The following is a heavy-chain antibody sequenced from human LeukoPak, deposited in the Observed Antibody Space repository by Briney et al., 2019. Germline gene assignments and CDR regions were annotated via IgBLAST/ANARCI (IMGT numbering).Heavy chain of an antibody. CDR3: ARMNYYGSGTDY. J-gene: IGHJ4*02. CDR2: INPNSSGT. Sequence: ASVKVSCKASGYTFTGYYMHWVRQAPGQGLEWMGWINPNSSGTNYAQKFQGRVTMTRDTSISTAYMELSRLRSDDTAVYYCARMNYYGSGTDYWGQGTLVTVSS. CDR1: GYTFTGYY. D-gene: IGHD3-10*01. V-gene: IGHV1-2*02.